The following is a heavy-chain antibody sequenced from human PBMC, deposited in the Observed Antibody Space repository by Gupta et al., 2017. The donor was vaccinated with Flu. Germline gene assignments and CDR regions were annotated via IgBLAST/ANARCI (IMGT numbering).Heavy chain of an antibody. V-gene: IGHV3-33*01. CDR2: IWYDGSNK. Sequence: QVQLVEHGGGVVQPGRSLRRSCAASGFTFSSYGMPWVRQAPGKGLEWVAVIWYDGSNKYYADSVKGRVTISRDNSKNTLYLQMNSLRAEETAVDYCARDLGVDSGSYFNAFAIWGQGTMVTVSS. CDR3: ARDLGVDSGSYFNAFAI. J-gene: IGHJ3*02. CDR1: GFTFSSYG. D-gene: IGHD1-26*01.